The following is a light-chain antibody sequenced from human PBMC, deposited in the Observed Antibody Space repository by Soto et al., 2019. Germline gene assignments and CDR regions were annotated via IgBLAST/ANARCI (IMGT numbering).Light chain of an antibody. CDR3: QQYDSYRT. Sequence: DIQMTQSPSTLSASVGDRVTITCRPSQNVSTWLAWYQQKSGKAPKLLIYDVSNLESGVPSRFSGSGSGTEFSLTIRGLQPDDFATYYCQQYDSYRTFGQGTKV. CDR2: DVS. V-gene: IGKV1-5*01. J-gene: IGKJ1*01. CDR1: QNVSTW.